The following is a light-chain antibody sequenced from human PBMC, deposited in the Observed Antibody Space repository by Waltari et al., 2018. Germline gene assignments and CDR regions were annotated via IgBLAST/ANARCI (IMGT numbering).Light chain of an antibody. V-gene: IGKV3-11*01. J-gene: IGKJ1*01. CDR1: QSVSSS. CDR2: SAS. Sequence: VILTQSPATLSWSPGERATLSCRASQSVSSSLAWYQKKPGQTPRLLIHSASSRATGIPDSFSGSRSGTEFTLTISSLEPQGVGVYHCYQHSSGWTFFQGTQLEIQ. CDR3: YQHSSGWT.